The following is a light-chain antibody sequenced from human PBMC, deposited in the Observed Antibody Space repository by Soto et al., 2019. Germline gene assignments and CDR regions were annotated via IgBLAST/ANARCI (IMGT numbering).Light chain of an antibody. CDR2: KAS. CDR1: QSISSW. CDR3: QQYNSYSPLT. V-gene: IGKV1-5*03. J-gene: IGKJ1*01. Sequence: DIQMTQSPSTLSASVGDRVTITCRASQSISSWLAWYQQKPGKAPKLLIYKASSLESGVPSRFSGSGSGTEVTLTISSLQHDDFATYYCQQYNSYSPLTFGQGTKVEIK.